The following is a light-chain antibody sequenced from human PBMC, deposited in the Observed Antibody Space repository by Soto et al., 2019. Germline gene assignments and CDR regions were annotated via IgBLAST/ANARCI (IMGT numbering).Light chain of an antibody. CDR1: QSVSTNE. Sequence: EIVLTQSPGTLSLSPGERATVSCRASQSVSTNEIAWYQHKPGQTPSLLIYAASSRATDTPDRFSGSGSGADFTTTIRRLEPEDFAVYYCQQYETSPHTFGQGTKLEIK. CDR2: AAS. J-gene: IGKJ2*01. CDR3: QQYETSPHT. V-gene: IGKV3-20*01.